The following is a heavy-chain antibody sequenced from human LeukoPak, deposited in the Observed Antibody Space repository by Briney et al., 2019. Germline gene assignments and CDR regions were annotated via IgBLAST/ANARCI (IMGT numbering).Heavy chain of an antibody. CDR2: ISAYNGNT. Sequence: ASLTVSCKASGYTFTSYGIIWVRQAPGQGLEWMGWISAYNGNTNYAQKLQGRVTMTTDTSTSTAYMELRSLRSDDTAVYYCASGDPSGAYFDYWGQGTLVTVSS. CDR1: GYTFTSYG. D-gene: IGHD3-10*01. CDR3: ASGDPSGAYFDY. V-gene: IGHV1-18*01. J-gene: IGHJ4*02.